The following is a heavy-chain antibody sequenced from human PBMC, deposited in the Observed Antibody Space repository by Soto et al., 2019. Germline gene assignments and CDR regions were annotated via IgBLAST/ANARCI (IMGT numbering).Heavy chain of an antibody. CDR3: AYVRYYYDSSGYPDY. CDR1: GYTFTGYY. Sequence: GASVKVSCKASGYTFTGYYMHWVRQAPGQGLEWVGWINPNSGGTNYAQKFQGRVTMTRDTSISTAYMELSRLRSDDTAVYYCAYVRYYYDSSGYPDYWGQGTLVTVSS. J-gene: IGHJ4*02. V-gene: IGHV1-2*02. D-gene: IGHD3-22*01. CDR2: INPNSGGT.